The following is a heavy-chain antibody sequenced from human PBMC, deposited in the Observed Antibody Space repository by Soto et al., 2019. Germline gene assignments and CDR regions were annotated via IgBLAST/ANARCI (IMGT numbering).Heavy chain of an antibody. V-gene: IGHV1-69*01. J-gene: IGHJ5*02. D-gene: IGHD2-15*01. CDR2: IISIFGTA. CDR1: GGTFSSYA. Sequence: QVQLVQSGAEVKKPGSSVKVSCKASGGTFSSYAISWVRQAPGQGLEWMGGIISIFGTANYAQKFQGRVTITADESTSTAYMELSSLRSEDTAVYYCAGNLYPNRDRWWFDPWGQGTLVTVSS. CDR3: AGNLYPNRDRWWFDP.